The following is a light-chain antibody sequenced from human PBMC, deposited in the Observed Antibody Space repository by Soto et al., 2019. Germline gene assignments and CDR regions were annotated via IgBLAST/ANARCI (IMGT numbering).Light chain of an antibody. V-gene: IGKV3-20*01. CDR1: QSVSSSY. Sequence: SSRASQSVSSSYLAWYQQKPGQAPRLLIYGASSRATGIPDRFSGSGSGTNFTLAISSLEPEHSAVYYCQQFRTIRQGTKVDIK. J-gene: IGKJ1*01. CDR2: GAS. CDR3: QQFRT.